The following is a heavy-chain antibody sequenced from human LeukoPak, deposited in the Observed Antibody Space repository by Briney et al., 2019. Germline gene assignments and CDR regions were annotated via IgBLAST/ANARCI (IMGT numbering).Heavy chain of an antibody. CDR1: GFTFDDYA. D-gene: IGHD3-22*01. J-gene: IGHJ4*02. V-gene: IGHV3-43*02. CDR2: ISGGGGST. Sequence: GGSLRLSCAACGFTFDDYAMQWVRQAPGKGLEWVSLISGGGGSTYYADFVKGRFTISRDNSKNSLYLQMNSLRTEDTALYYCAKVAVHYYDSSGINEGGGYWGQGTLVTVSS. CDR3: AKVAVHYYDSSGINEGGGY.